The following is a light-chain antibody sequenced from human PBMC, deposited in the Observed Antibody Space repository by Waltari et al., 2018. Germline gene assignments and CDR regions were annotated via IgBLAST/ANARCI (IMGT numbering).Light chain of an antibody. Sequence: QSALTQPASVPGSPGQSITISCTGTSSDVGNYNLVSWYQQYPGKAPKGMIYDDNRRPSGVSDRFSGSKSGNTASLTISGVQAEDEADYYCCSYAGSYTWVFGGGTKLTVL. J-gene: IGLJ3*02. CDR1: SSDVGNYNL. CDR2: DDN. V-gene: IGLV2-23*01. CDR3: CSYAGSYTWV.